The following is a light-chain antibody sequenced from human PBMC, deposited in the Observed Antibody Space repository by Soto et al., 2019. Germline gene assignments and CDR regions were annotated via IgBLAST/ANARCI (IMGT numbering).Light chain of an antibody. CDR3: SSYTSTSAVV. CDR2: DVS. Sequence: QLVLTQPASVSGSPGQSITISCTGTSSDVGGYNYVSWYQQHPGKAPKLMIYDVSNRPSGVSNRFSGSKSDNTASLDISGLQAEDEADYYCSSYTSTSAVVFGGGTQLTVL. CDR1: SSDVGGYNY. V-gene: IGLV2-14*01. J-gene: IGLJ2*01.